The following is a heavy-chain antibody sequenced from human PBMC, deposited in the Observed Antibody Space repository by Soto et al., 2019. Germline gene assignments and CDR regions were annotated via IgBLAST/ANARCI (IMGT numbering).Heavy chain of an antibody. CDR3: ARGATVTQYDY. J-gene: IGHJ4*02. Sequence: LSLTFTVSGVSVISGSFYWAWIRQPPGKGLEWIGFISYSGTTNYNPSLKSRVTISVDTSRSQISLMVSSLTAADTALYYCARGATVTQYDYWGQGTLVTVSS. CDR2: ISYSGTT. D-gene: IGHD4-17*01. V-gene: IGHV4-61*01. CDR1: GVSVISGSFY.